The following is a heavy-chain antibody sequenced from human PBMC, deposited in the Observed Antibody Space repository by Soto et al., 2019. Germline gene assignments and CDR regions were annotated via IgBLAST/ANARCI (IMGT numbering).Heavy chain of an antibody. CDR2: TYYRSKWYT. CDR1: GDSVSSNIAA. Sequence: SQTLSLTCAISGDSVSSNIAAWDWIRQSPSRGLEWLGRTYYRSKWYTDYAVSVRSRITINPDTSENQFTLQLISMTPEDTAVYYCARNLAGPPDSSGQGTLVTVS. V-gene: IGHV6-1*01. J-gene: IGHJ4*02. CDR3: ARNLAGPPDS.